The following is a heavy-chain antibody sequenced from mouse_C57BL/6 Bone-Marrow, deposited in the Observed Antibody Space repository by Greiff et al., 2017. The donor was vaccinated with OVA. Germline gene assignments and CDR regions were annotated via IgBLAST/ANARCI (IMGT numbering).Heavy chain of an antibody. V-gene: IGHV1-54*01. CDR1: GYAFTNYL. CDR3: ARGRDYYGYFDY. CDR2: INPGSGGT. J-gene: IGHJ2*01. D-gene: IGHD1-1*01. Sequence: VQLQQSGAELVRPGTSVKVSCKASGYAFTNYLIEWVKQRPGQGLEWIGVINPGSGGTNYNEKFKGKATLTADKSSSTAYMQLSSLTSEDSAVYFCARGRDYYGYFDYWGQGTTLTVSS.